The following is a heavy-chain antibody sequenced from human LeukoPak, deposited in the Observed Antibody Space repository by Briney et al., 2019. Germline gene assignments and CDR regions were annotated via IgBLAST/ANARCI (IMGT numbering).Heavy chain of an antibody. Sequence: SETLSLTCTVSGGSISSGGYYWSWIRQPAGKGLEWIGRIYTSGSTNYNPSLKSRVTISVDTSKNQFSLKLSSVTAADTAVYYCARGSVEHYYYYMDVWGKGTTVTVSS. J-gene: IGHJ6*03. V-gene: IGHV4-61*02. D-gene: IGHD2-15*01. CDR2: IYTSGST. CDR3: ARGSVEHYYYYMDV. CDR1: GGSISSGGYY.